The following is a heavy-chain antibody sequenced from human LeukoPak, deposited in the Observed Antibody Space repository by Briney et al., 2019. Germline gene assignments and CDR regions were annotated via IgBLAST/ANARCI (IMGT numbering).Heavy chain of an antibody. CDR2: IYTSGST. CDR1: GGSISSGSYY. J-gene: IGHJ6*03. D-gene: IGHD3-10*01. V-gene: IGHV4-61*02. Sequence: SQTLSLTCTVSGGSISSGSYYWSWIRQPAGKGLEWIGRIYTSGSTEYNPSLKSRVTISVDTSKNQFSLKLTSVTAADTAVYYCARELCTAYYGSGNYHYNAVYYYLGVWGKGTTVTIS. CDR3: ARELCTAYYGSGNYHYNAVYYYLGV.